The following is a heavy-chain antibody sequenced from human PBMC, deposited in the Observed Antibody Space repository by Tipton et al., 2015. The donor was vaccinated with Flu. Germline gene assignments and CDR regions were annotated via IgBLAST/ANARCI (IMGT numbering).Heavy chain of an antibody. CDR2: IYYTGTT. Sequence: GLVKPSETLSLTCTVSGGSISSYYWSWIRHHPGRGLEWIGHIYYTGTTYYNPSLQSRVSTSVDTSKSQFSLKLTSVTAADTAVYYCARARLRYFDWVLKFDAFEIWGQGTMVTVSS. CDR1: GGSISSYY. V-gene: IGHV4-59*06. J-gene: IGHJ3*02. CDR3: ARARLRYFDWVLKFDAFEI. D-gene: IGHD3-9*01.